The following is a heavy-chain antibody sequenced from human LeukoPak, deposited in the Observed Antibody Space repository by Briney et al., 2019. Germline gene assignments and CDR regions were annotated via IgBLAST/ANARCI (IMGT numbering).Heavy chain of an antibody. D-gene: IGHD3-3*01. V-gene: IGHV4-4*07. CDR1: GGSISPYY. J-gene: IGHJ6*03. Sequence: PSETLSLTCTVSGGSISPYYWSWIRQPAGKALEWIGRVHASGSPNYNPSLKSRVTISVDTSKNQFSLKLSSVTAADTAVYYCARGYDFWSVPGGYYYYYYMDVWGKGTTVTVPS. CDR3: ARGYDFWSVPGGYYYYYYMDV. CDR2: VHASGSP.